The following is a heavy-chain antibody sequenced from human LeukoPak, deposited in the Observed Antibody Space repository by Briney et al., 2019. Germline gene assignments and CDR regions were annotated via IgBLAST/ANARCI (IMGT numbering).Heavy chain of an antibody. Sequence: SETLSLTCAVYGGSFSGYYWSWIRQPPGKGPEWIGEINHSGSTNYNPSLKSRVTISVDTSKNQFSLKLSSVTAADTAVYYCARGDLLGDTAMASDYWGQGTLVTVSS. J-gene: IGHJ4*02. CDR1: GGSFSGYY. D-gene: IGHD5-18*01. CDR2: INHSGST. CDR3: ARGDLLGDTAMASDY. V-gene: IGHV4-34*01.